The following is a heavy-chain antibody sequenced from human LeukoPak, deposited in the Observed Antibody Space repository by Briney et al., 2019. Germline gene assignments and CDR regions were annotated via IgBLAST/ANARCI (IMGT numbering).Heavy chain of an antibody. V-gene: IGHV4-31*03. CDR1: GVSISSGGYY. CDR2: IYYSGST. Sequence: SETLSLTCTVSGVSISSGGYYWSWIRQHPGRGLEWIGYIYYSGSTYYNPSLKSRVTISVDTSKNHFSLKLSSVTAADTAVYYCAGGFVVPSFDPWGQGTLVTVSS. D-gene: IGHD2-2*01. CDR3: AGGFVVPSFDP. J-gene: IGHJ5*02.